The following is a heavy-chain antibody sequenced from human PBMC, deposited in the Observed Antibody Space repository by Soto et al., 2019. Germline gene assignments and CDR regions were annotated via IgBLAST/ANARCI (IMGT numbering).Heavy chain of an antibody. J-gene: IGHJ5*02. CDR3: ARPYCSTTSCHNWFDP. CDR1: GYTFTTYG. CDR2: ISTYNGDT. D-gene: IGHD2-2*01. Sequence: ASVKVSCKASGYTFTTYGISWVRQAPGQGLEWMGWISTYNGDTNYAQKLQGRVTMTTDTSTSTAYMELRSLRSDETAVYYCARPYCSTTSCHNWFDPWGQGALVT. V-gene: IGHV1-18*01.